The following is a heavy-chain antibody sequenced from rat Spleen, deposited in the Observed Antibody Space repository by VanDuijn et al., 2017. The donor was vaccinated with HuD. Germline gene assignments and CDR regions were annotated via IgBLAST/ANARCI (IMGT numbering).Heavy chain of an antibody. V-gene: IGHV5-29*01. CDR3: ARAGYLRDWYLDF. CDR1: GFTFSDYG. D-gene: IGHD2-2*01. J-gene: IGHJ2*01. Sequence: EVQLVESDGGLVQPGRSLKLSCAASGFTFSDYGVAWVRQAPTTGLEWVATISYGDSSGHSGTYYRDSVKGRFTISRDNTKNTLYLQMDNLRSEDTATYHCARAGYLRDWYLDFWGQGVMVTVSS. CDR2: ISYGDSSGHSGT.